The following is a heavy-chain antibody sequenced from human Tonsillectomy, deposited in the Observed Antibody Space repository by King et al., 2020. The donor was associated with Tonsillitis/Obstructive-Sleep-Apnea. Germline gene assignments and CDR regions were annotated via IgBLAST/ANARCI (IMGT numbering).Heavy chain of an antibody. Sequence: QLQLQESGPGLVKPSETLSLTCTVSGGSISSSNYYWGWIRQPPGKGLEWIGSIYYSGSTYYNPSLKSRVTISVDTSKNQFSLKLSSVTAADTAVYYCARQGYYDSSASDYWGQGTQVTVSS. CDR2: IYYSGST. CDR3: ARQGYYDSSASDY. CDR1: GGSISSSNYY. V-gene: IGHV4-39*01. J-gene: IGHJ4*02. D-gene: IGHD3-22*01.